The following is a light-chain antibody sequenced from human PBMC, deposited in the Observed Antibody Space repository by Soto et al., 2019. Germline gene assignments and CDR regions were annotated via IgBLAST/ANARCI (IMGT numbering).Light chain of an antibody. J-gene: IGKJ5*01. V-gene: IGKV1-5*03. CDR2: KAS. Sequence: DIRMTQSPSTLSAPVGDRVTITCRASQSISSWLAWYQHKPGKAPKLLIYKASSLESGVPSRFSGSRSGTEITLTITSLQPADFATYYCQQYNSFPNTFGQGTRLDIK. CDR1: QSISSW. CDR3: QQYNSFPNT.